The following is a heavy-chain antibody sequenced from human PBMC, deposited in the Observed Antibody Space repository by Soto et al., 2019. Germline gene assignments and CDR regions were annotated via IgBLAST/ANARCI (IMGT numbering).Heavy chain of an antibody. CDR3: ARGREYSYGYLKPLRYYYYGMDV. J-gene: IGHJ6*02. CDR2: INHSGST. Sequence: SETLSLTCAVYGGSFSGYYWSWIRQPPGKGLEWIGEINHSGSTNYNPSLKSRVTISVDTSKNQLSLKLSSVTAADTAVHYCARGREYSYGYLKPLRYYYYGMDVWGQGTTVTVSS. CDR1: GGSFSGYY. V-gene: IGHV4-34*01. D-gene: IGHD5-18*01.